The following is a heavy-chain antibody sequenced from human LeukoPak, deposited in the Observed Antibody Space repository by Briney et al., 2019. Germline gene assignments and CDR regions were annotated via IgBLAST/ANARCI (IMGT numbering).Heavy chain of an antibody. J-gene: IGHJ6*02. CDR2: VNSDGSST. CDR3: ARGRYYGMDV. CDR1: GFTFTSYW. Sequence: PGGSLRLSCAASGFTFTSYWMHWVRQAPGKGLVWVSRVNSDGSSTTYADSVKGRFTIPRDNAKNTLYLQVNSLRAEDTAVYYCARGRYYGMDVWGQGTTVTVSS. V-gene: IGHV3-74*01.